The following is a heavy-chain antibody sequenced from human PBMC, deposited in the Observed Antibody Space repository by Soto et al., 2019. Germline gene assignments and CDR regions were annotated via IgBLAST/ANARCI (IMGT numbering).Heavy chain of an antibody. V-gene: IGHV5-51*01. CDR2: IYPGDSDT. Sequence: PGESLKISCKGSGYSFTSYWIGWVRQMPGKGLEWMGIIYPGDSDTRYSPSFQGQVTISADKSISTAYLQWSSLKASDTAMYYCARHRVDGSGSYPTAGDYWGQGTLVTVSS. CDR3: ARHRVDGSGSYPTAGDY. CDR1: GYSFTSYW. D-gene: IGHD3-10*01. J-gene: IGHJ4*02.